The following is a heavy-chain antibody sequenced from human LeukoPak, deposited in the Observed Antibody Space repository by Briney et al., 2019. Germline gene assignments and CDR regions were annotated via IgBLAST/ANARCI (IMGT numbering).Heavy chain of an antibody. J-gene: IGHJ5*02. CDR2: ISGSDGRT. Sequence: PGGSLRLSCAAAGFTFNSYAMSWVRQAPGKGLEWVSTISGSDGRTYYADSVKGRFTISRDDSKSTLYLQMNSLRAEDTAIYYCAKRGLPAAGNNWFDPWGQGAQVTVSS. D-gene: IGHD6-13*01. CDR3: AKRGLPAAGNNWFDP. CDR1: GFTFNSYA. V-gene: IGHV3-23*01.